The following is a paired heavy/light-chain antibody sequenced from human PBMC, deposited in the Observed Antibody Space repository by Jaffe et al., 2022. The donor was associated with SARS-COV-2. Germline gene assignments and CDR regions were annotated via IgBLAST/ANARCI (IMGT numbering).Heavy chain of an antibody. CDR2: MFQSGTT. CDR1: GYSIRNGYY. CDR3: ARVGRGYTARDWFDP. V-gene: IGHV4-38-2*02. J-gene: IGHJ5*02. Sequence: QVQLQESGPGLVKPSETLSLNCTVSGYSIRNGYYWGWIRQPPGKGLEWIGSMFQSGTTYYNPSLRSRVTMSVDTSKNQFSLRLSSVTAADTAVYYCARVGRGYTARDWFDPWGQGTLVTVSS. D-gene: IGHD5-18*01.
Light chain of an antibody. V-gene: IGKV3-11*01. J-gene: IGKJ3*01. Sequence: EIVLTQSPATLSLSPGERATLSCRASQSVSSDLAWYQQRPGQAPRLLIYDASNRATGIPARFTGSGSGTDFTLTISSLEPEDFAVYYCQQRSSWPLTFGPGTKVDFK. CDR2: DAS. CDR3: QQRSSWPLT. CDR1: QSVSSD.